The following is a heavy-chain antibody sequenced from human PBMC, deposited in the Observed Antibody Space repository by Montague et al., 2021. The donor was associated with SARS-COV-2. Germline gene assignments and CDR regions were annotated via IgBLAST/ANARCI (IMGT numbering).Heavy chain of an antibody. CDR2: IDDSGTT. V-gene: IGHV4-59*08. CDR1: GGSLSTYY. Sequence: SETLSLTCSVSGGSLSTYYWSWIRQPPGKGLEWIGYIDDSGTTRYNPSRTSRATISLDLSKNQFSLDLNSVTAADTAVYYCARTAYNHYGLDVWGQGTTVTVSS. J-gene: IGHJ6*02. CDR3: ARTAYNHYGLDV. D-gene: IGHD2-21*02.